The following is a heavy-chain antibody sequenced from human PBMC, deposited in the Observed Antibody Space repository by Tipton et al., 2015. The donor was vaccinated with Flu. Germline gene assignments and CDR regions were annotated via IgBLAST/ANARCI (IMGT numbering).Heavy chain of an antibody. CDR1: GGSIGSSTYY. V-gene: IGHV4-39*07. CDR3: ARDSAVVPTALVY. CDR2: LYDSGIT. J-gene: IGHJ4*02. Sequence: TLSLTCTVFGGSIGSSTYYWGWIRQPPGKGLEWIGSLYDSGITYYNPSLKSRVTISLDTSKNQFSLKLISVTAADTAVYFCARDSAVVPTALVYWGQGTLVTVSS. D-gene: IGHD2-2*01.